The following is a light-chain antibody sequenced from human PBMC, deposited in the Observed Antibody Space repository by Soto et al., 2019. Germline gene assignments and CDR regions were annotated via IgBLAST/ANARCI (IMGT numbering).Light chain of an antibody. J-gene: IGLJ2*01. CDR1: SSDIGSQNS. V-gene: IGLV2-14*01. Sequence: QSVLTQPASVSGSPGQSITISCTGTSSDIGSQNSVSWYQQHPGKAPKLMIYDVSDRPSGVSDRFSGSKSGNTASLTISGLQAEDEADYYCSSYTSSSTLVVFGGGTKLTVL. CDR2: DVS. CDR3: SSYTSSSTLVV.